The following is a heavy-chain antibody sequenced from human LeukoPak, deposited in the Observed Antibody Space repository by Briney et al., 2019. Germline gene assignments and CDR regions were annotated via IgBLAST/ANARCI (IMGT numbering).Heavy chain of an antibody. Sequence: GASVKVSCRASVHTFTSHGISWVRQAPGQGLEWMGWISAYNGNTNYAQKLQGRVTMTTDTSTSTAYMELRSLRSDDTAVYYCARVAVAGPIDYWGQGTLVTVSS. D-gene: IGHD6-19*01. CDR1: VHTFTSHG. V-gene: IGHV1-18*04. CDR2: ISAYNGNT. CDR3: ARVAVAGPIDY. J-gene: IGHJ4*02.